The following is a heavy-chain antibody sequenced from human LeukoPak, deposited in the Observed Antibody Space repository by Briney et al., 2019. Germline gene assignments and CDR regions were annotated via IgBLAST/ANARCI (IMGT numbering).Heavy chain of an antibody. CDR2: ISSSSSTI. CDR1: GFTFSSYS. V-gene: IGHV3-48*01. J-gene: IGHJ4*02. CDR3: ARVGVEPADY. Sequence: GGSLRLSCAASGFTFSSYSMNWVRQAPGKGLEWVSYISSSSSTIYYADSVKGRFTISRDNAKNSLYLQMNSLRAEDTAVYYCARVGVEPADYWGQGTLVTVSS.